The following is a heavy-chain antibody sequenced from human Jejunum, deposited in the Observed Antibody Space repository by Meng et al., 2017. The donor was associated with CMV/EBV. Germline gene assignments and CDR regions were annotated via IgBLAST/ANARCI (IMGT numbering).Heavy chain of an antibody. CDR3: ARRRIVGGTHDH. CDR2: IYYNGKT. J-gene: IGHJ4*02. Sequence: QLQESVPGLVRPSGTLSFTCAVSGGSISSSNYYWGWIRQPPGKGLEWIGNIYYNGKTYYTPPLKSRVTIFLDTSKNQFSLKLSSVTAADTAVYYCARRRIVGGTHDHWGQGTLVTVSS. D-gene: IGHD1-26*01. V-gene: IGHV4-39*01. CDR1: GGSISSSNYY.